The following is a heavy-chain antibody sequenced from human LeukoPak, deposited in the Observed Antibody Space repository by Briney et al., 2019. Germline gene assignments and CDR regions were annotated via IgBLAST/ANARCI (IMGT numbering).Heavy chain of an antibody. CDR3: ARAEWELSPNWFDP. Sequence: ASVKVSCKASGYTFTSYGISWVRQAPGQGLEWMGWISAYNGNTNYAQKLQGRVTMTTDTSTSTAYMELRSLRSDDPAVYYCARAEWELSPNWFDPWGQGTLVTVSS. CDR2: ISAYNGNT. D-gene: IGHD1-26*01. V-gene: IGHV1-18*01. CDR1: GYTFTSYG. J-gene: IGHJ5*02.